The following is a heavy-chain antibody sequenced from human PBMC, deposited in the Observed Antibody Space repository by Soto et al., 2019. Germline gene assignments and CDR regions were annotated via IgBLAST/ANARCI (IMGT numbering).Heavy chain of an antibody. J-gene: IGHJ4*02. CDR1: GGTFSSYA. CDR2: IIPIFGTA. V-gene: IGHV1-69*13. D-gene: IGHD2-15*01. Sequence: ASVKVSCKASGGTFSSYAISWVRQAPGQGLEWMGGIIPIFGTANYAQKFQGRVTITADESTSTAYMELSSLRSEDTAVYYCARDRTVGYCSGGNCYSSYGGGYWGQGTLVTVSS. CDR3: ARDRTVGYCSGGNCYSSYGGGY.